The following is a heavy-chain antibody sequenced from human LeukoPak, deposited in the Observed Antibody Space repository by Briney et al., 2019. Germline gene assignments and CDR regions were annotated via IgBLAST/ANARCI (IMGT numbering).Heavy chain of an antibody. J-gene: IGHJ3*02. CDR2: ISYDGSNK. CDR1: GFTFGSYA. D-gene: IGHD4-23*01. V-gene: IGHV3-30-3*01. Sequence: PGGSLRLSCAASGFTFGSYAMHWVRQAPGRGLEWVAVISYDGSNKYYADSVKGRFTISRDNSKNTLYLQMNSLRAEDTAVYYCAKGVTDNDYYGGNLDAFDIWGQGTMVTVSS. CDR3: AKGVTDNDYYGGNLDAFDI.